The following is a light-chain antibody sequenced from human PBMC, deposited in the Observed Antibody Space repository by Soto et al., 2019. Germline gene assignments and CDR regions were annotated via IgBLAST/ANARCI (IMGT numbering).Light chain of an antibody. CDR1: QHISGY. CDR3: QQRSNWPPIT. CDR2: DAS. Sequence: EVVLTQSPATLSLSPGERATLSCRASQHISGYLAWYQQKPGQAPRLLIYDASNRATGIPARFSGSGSGTDFTLTISSLEPEDFEVYYCQQRSNWPPITFGQGTRLEIK. V-gene: IGKV3-11*01. J-gene: IGKJ5*01.